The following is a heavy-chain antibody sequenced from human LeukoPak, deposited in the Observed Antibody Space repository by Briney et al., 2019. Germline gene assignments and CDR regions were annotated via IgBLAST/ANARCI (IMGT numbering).Heavy chain of an antibody. CDR3: ARETTGGSARYYFDY. CDR2: ISYDVNSK. CDR1: GFTFSSYA. J-gene: IGHJ4*02. D-gene: IGHD3-16*02. Sequence: GRSLRLSCAASGFTFSSYAMHWVRQAPGKGLEWVTTISYDVNSKYYADSVKGRFTISRDNSKNTLYLQMSSLRADDTAVYYCARETTGGSARYYFDYWGQGTLVTVSS. V-gene: IGHV3-30*04.